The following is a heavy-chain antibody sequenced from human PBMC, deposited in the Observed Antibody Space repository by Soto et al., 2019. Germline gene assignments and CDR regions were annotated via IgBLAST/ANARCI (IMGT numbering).Heavy chain of an antibody. CDR2: IDPSDSYT. Sequence: GESLKISCKGSGYSFTSYWISWVRQMPGKGLEWMGRIDPSDSYTNYSPSFQGHVTISADKSISTAYLQWSSLKASDTAMYYCARLGYYDSSGYYYYGMDVWGQGTTVTVSS. V-gene: IGHV5-10-1*01. J-gene: IGHJ6*02. CDR3: ARLGYYDSSGYYYYGMDV. CDR1: GYSFTSYW. D-gene: IGHD3-22*01.